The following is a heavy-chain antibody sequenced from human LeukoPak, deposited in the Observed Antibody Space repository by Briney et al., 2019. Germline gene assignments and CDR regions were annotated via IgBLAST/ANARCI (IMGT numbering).Heavy chain of an antibody. V-gene: IGHV4-34*01. CDR2: INHSGST. CDR1: GGSFGGYY. J-gene: IGHJ6*02. CDR3: ARYDKVYYYGMDV. Sequence: SETLSLTCAVYGGSFGGYYWSWIRQPPGKGLEWIGEINHSGSTNYNPSLKSRVTISVDTSKNQFSLKLSSVTAADTAVYYCARYDKVYYYGMDVWGQGTTVTVSS. D-gene: IGHD3-22*01.